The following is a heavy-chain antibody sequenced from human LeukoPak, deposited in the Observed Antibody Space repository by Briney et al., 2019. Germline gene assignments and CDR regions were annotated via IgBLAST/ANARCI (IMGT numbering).Heavy chain of an antibody. CDR1: GFTFNGYS. Sequence: GGSLRLSCTASGFTFNGYSMNWVRQAPGKGLEWVSSISTSSSYIYYADSVKGRFTISRNNPKNSLYLQMDSLRAEDTAVYYCARNRGDPSYFDYWGQGTLVTVSS. CDR3: ARNRGDPSYFDY. V-gene: IGHV3-21*01. D-gene: IGHD4-17*01. J-gene: IGHJ4*02. CDR2: ISTSSSYI.